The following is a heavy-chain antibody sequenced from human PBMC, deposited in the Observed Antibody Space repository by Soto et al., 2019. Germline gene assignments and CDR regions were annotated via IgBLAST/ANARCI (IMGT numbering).Heavy chain of an antibody. Sequence: SLKISCAASGFTFSSYGMHWVRQAPGKGLEWVAVISYDGSNKYYADSVKGRFTISRDNSKNTLYLQMNSLRAEDTAVYYCAKLAARSGGDYYYGMDVWGQGTTVTVSS. CDR3: AKLAARSGGDYYYGMDV. CDR1: GFTFSSYG. V-gene: IGHV3-30*18. D-gene: IGHD6-6*01. CDR2: ISYDGSNK. J-gene: IGHJ6*02.